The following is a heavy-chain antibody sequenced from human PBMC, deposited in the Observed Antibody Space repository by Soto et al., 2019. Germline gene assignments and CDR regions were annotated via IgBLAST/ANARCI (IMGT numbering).Heavy chain of an antibody. V-gene: IGHV3-23*01. Sequence: PGGSLRLSCAASGFTFSSYAMSWVRQAPGKGLEWVSAISGSGGSTYYADSVKGRFTISRDNSKNTLYLQMNSLRAEDTAVYYCAKDGFPAYCSGGSCYGRYPDYYFDYRAQRTPVTVSS. D-gene: IGHD2-15*01. CDR2: ISGSGGST. CDR1: GFTFSSYA. J-gene: IGHJ4*02. CDR3: AKDGFPAYCSGGSCYGRYPDYYFDY.